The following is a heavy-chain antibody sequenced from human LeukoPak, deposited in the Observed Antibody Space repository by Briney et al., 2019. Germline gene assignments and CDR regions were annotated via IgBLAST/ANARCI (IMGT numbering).Heavy chain of an antibody. Sequence: SGGSLRLSCAASGFSFRHYVMSWVRQAPGKGLEWVSTMRESGGTIYYADSVKGRFTISRDDSTNTVFLHMTSLRDEDTAVYYCARERVPAADWGQGTLVTVSS. CDR1: GFSFRHYV. J-gene: IGHJ4*02. D-gene: IGHD2-2*01. CDR3: ARERVPAAD. CDR2: MRESGGTI. V-gene: IGHV3-23*01.